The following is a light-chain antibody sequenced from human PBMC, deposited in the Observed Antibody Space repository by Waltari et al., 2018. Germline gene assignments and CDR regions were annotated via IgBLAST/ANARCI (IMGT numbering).Light chain of an antibody. CDR1: TSDVGSYNV. J-gene: IGLJ1*01. V-gene: IGLV2-23*02. CDR3: CLYAGSSTPYV. CDR2: EVS. Sequence: QSALTQPPSVSGSPGQSITISCTGTTSDVGSYNVVSWYQHHPGKAPKLMIYEVSKRPSGVSNRFSGSKSGNTASLTISGLQAEDEADYYCCLYAGSSTPYVFGTGTKVTVL.